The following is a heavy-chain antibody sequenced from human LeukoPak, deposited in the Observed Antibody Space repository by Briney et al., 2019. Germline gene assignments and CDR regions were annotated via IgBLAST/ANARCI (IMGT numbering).Heavy chain of an antibody. J-gene: IGHJ5*02. CDR1: GGSISSGDYY. CDR3: ARAPDFWSGQGVNWFDP. D-gene: IGHD3-3*01. Sequence: PSETLSLTCTVSGGSISSGDYYWSWIRQPPGKGLEWIGYIYYSGSTYYNPSLKSRVTISVDTSKNQFSLKLSSVTAADTAVYYCARAPDFWSGQGVNWFDPWGQGTLVTVSS. V-gene: IGHV4-30-4*01. CDR2: IYYSGST.